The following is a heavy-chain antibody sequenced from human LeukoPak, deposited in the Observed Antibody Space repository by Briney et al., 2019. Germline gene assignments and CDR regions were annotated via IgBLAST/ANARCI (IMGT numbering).Heavy chain of an antibody. D-gene: IGHD3-9*01. CDR1: GYNFTNYW. J-gene: IGHJ4*02. CDR2: IYPGDSDT. CDR3: ARPAYDILIAPAMYYFDY. Sequence: GESLKISCRGSGYNFTNYWIGWVRQMPGKGLEWMGIIYPGDSDTRYSPSFQDQVTISADKSISTAYLQWGGLKASDTAMYYCARPAYDILIAPAMYYFDYWGQGTLVTVSS. V-gene: IGHV5-51*01.